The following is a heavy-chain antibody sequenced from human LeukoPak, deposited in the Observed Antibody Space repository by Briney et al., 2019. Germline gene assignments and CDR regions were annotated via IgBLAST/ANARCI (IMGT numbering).Heavy chain of an antibody. J-gene: IGHJ4*02. V-gene: IGHV4-61*02. CDR3: ARLKKGFTFDY. CDR1: GGSISSGSYY. CDR2: IYTSGST. Sequence: SETLSLTCTVSGGSISSGSYYWSWLRQPAGKGLEWIGRIYTSGSTNYNPSLKSRVTISVDTSKNQFSLKLSSVTAADTAVYYCARLKKGFTFDYWGQGTLVTASS.